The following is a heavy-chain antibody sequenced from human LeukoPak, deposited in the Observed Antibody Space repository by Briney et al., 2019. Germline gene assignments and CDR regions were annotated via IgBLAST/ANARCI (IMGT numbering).Heavy chain of an antibody. CDR3: ARVSRSVGDLYNWFDP. V-gene: IGHV4-30-2*01. CDR1: GGSISSGGYS. Sequence: PSQTLSLTCTVSGGSISSGGYSWSWIRQPPGKGLEWIGYIYHSGSTYYNPSLKSRVTISVDRSKNQFSLKLSSVTAADTAVYYCARVSRSVGDLYNWFDPWGQGTLVTVSS. J-gene: IGHJ5*02. D-gene: IGHD2-15*01. CDR2: IYHSGST.